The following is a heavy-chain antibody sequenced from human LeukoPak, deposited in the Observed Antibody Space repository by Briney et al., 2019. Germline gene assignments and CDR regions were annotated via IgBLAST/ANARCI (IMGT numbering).Heavy chain of an antibody. CDR2: FDPEDGET. J-gene: IGHJ4*02. V-gene: IGHV1-24*01. D-gene: IGHD3-22*01. Sequence: ASVKVSCKVSGYTLTELSMHWVRQAPGKGLEWMGGFDPEDGETIYAQKFQGRVTMTEDTSTDTAYMELSSLRSEDTAVYYCATHRGGYYYDSSGYPLFDYWGQGTLVTVSS. CDR1: GYTLTELS. CDR3: ATHRGGYYYDSSGYPLFDY.